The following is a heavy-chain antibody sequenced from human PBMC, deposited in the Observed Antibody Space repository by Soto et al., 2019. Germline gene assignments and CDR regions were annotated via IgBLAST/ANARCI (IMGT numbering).Heavy chain of an antibody. D-gene: IGHD2-2*01. CDR3: ARDHCSSTSCYALLGNWCDP. J-gene: IGHJ5*02. CDR2: ISSSSSYI. Sequence: EVQLVESGGGLVKPGGSLRLSCAASGFTFSSYSMNWVRQAPGKGLEWVSSISSSSSYIYYADSVKGRFTISRDNAKNSLYLQMNSLRAEDTAVYYCARDHCSSTSCYALLGNWCDPWGQGTLVTVSS. CDR1: GFTFSSYS. V-gene: IGHV3-21*01.